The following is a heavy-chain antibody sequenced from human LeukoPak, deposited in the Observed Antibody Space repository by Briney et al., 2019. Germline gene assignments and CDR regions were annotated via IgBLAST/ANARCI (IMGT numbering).Heavy chain of an antibody. Sequence: PSQTLSLTCTVSGGSISSSTYYWTWIRQPAGKGLEWIGRIYTTGSTNYNPSLKSRVTMSTDTSKNQFSLKLSSVTAADTAVYYCARVTTGGYYNCWGQGTLVTVSS. CDR1: GGSISSSTYY. D-gene: IGHD3-22*01. J-gene: IGHJ4*02. V-gene: IGHV4-61*02. CDR2: IYTTGST. CDR3: ARVTTGGYYNC.